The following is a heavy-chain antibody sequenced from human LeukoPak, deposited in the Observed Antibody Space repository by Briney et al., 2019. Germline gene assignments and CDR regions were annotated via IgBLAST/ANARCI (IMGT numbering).Heavy chain of an antibody. Sequence: SVKVSCKASGGTFSSYAISWVRQAPGQGLEWMGGIIPIFGTANYAQKFQGRVTITADESTSTAYMELSSLRSEDTAVYYCARESPDGANFLGYWGQGTLVTVSS. D-gene: IGHD4/OR15-4a*01. CDR2: IIPIFGTA. V-gene: IGHV1-69*13. CDR3: ARESPDGANFLGY. J-gene: IGHJ4*02. CDR1: GGTFSSYA.